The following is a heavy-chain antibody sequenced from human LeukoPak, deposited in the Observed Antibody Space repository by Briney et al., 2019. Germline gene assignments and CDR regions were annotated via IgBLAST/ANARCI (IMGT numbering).Heavy chain of an antibody. CDR2: ISYDGSNK. Sequence: GRSLRLSCAASGFTFSSYGVHWVRQAPGKGLEWVAVISYDGSNKYYADSVKGRFTTSRDNSKNTLYLQMNSLRAVDTAVYYCAKTAADDYYYYGMDVWGQGTTVTVSS. CDR3: AKTAADDYYYYGMDV. D-gene: IGHD6-13*01. CDR1: GFTFSSYG. V-gene: IGHV3-30*18. J-gene: IGHJ6*02.